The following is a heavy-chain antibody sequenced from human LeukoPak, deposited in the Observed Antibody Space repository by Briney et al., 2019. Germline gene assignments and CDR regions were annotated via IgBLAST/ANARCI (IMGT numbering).Heavy chain of an antibody. J-gene: IGHJ4*02. V-gene: IGHV1-2*02. D-gene: IGHD5-18*01. CDR1: GYTFTGYY. CDR2: INPNSGGT. Sequence: ASVKVSCKASGYTFTGYYMHWVRQAPGQGLEWMGWINPNSGGTNYAQKFQGRVTMTRDTSISTAYMELSRLRSEDTAVYYCATVSSATYSYAGVSFDYWGQGTLVTVSS. CDR3: ATVSSATYSYAGVSFDY.